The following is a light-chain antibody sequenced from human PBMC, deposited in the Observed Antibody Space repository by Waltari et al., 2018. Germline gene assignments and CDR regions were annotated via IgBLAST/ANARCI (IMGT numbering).Light chain of an antibody. V-gene: IGKV1-9*01. CDR2: AAS. J-gene: IGKJ4*01. CDR3: QQHTSYPT. CDR1: QDISNW. Sequence: DIQMTQSPSSLSASVGDRVTITCQTSQDISNWLAWYQQKPGEAPKLLIYAASTLQSGVPSSVSGSGSGTEFTLTISSLQPEDFATYFSQQHTSYPTFGGGTKVEIK.